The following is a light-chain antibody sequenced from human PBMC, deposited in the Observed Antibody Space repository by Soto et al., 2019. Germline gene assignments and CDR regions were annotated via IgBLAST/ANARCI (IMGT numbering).Light chain of an antibody. CDR2: NVS. CDR1: SSDVRDYNY. J-gene: IGLJ1*01. V-gene: IGLV2-14*03. Sequence: QSALTQPASVSGSPGQSITISCTGTSSDVRDYNYVSWYQHHPGQAPQLMIYNVSNRPSGVYSRFSASNSGNTASLTISGRQAEDEADYYCSSYSSSSPPLHVFGTGTKLTVL. CDR3: SSYSSSSPPLHV.